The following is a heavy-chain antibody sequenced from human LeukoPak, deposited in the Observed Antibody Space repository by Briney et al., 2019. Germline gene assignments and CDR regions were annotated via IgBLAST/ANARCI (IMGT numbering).Heavy chain of an antibody. CDR3: ARIGKGSSALTPDYFDY. Sequence: SETLSLTCAVSGGSISSYYWSWIRQPPGKGLVWIGYIYYSGSTTYNPSLKSRLTISSDTTKNQLSMKLSSVNAADTAVYYCARIGKGSSALTPDYFDYWGQGTLVTVSS. J-gene: IGHJ4*02. CDR2: IYYSGST. V-gene: IGHV4-59*01. D-gene: IGHD6-6*01. CDR1: GGSISSYY.